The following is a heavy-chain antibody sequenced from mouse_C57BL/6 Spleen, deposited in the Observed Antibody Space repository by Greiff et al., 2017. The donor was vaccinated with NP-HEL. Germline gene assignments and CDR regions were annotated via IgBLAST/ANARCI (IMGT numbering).Heavy chain of an antibody. CDR2: IDPANGKT. CDR1: GFNIKNTY. V-gene: IGHV14-3*01. J-gene: IGHJ4*01. CDR3: ARLSYALDY. Sequence: LQQPVAEFVRPGAPVKLPCTALGFNIKNTYMHWVKQRPEQGLEWIGRIDPANGKTKYAPKFQGKATITADTSSNTAYLQLSSLTSEDAAIYYCARLSYALDYWGQGTSVTVSS.